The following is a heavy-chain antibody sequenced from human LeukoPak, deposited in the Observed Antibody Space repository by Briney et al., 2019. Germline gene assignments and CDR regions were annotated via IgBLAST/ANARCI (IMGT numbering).Heavy chain of an antibody. J-gene: IGHJ3*02. V-gene: IGHV3-15*01. Sequence: GGSLRLSCAASGFTFTNAWMTWVRQAPGKGLEWVGRIMSKSDGGTTDYAAPVKGRFTISRDDSKNTLYLQMNSLKTEDTAVYYCTTVGLVGAPHDAFDIWGQGTMVTVSS. CDR1: GFTFTNAW. CDR2: IMSKSDGGTT. D-gene: IGHD1-26*01. CDR3: TTVGLVGAPHDAFDI.